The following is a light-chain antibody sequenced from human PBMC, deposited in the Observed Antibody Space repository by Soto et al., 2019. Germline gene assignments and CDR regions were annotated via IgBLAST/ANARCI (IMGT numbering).Light chain of an antibody. Sequence: EIVLTQSPATLSLSPGERATLSCRASQSVSSYLAWYQQKPGQAPRLLIYDASNRATGIPARFSGSGSGTDFTHTISSLEPEDFAVYYCQQRSTLFTFGPGTKVDI. CDR3: QQRSTLFT. V-gene: IGKV3-11*01. CDR2: DAS. J-gene: IGKJ3*01. CDR1: QSVSSY.